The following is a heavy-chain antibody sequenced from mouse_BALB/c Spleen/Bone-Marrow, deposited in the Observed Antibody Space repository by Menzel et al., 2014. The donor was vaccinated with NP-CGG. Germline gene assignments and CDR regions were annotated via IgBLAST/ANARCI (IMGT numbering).Heavy chain of an antibody. CDR2: INTHSSTI. J-gene: IGHJ1*01. CDR3: ARLNYYGNLFV. Sequence: EVKLVESGGGLVQPGGSLKLSCAASGFDSSRYWMSRVRQAPGKGLEWIGEINTHSSTINYTPSLKDKFIISRDNDKNTLYLQMSKVRSDDTALYYCARLNYYGNLFVWGAGTTVTISS. V-gene: IGHV4-1*02. CDR1: GFDSSRYW. D-gene: IGHD1-1*01.